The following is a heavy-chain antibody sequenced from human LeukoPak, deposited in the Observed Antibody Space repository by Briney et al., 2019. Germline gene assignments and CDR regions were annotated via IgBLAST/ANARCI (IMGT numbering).Heavy chain of an antibody. Sequence: SQTLSLTCTVSGGSISSGGYYWSWIRQPPGKGLEWIGYIYHSGSTYYNPSLKSRVTISVDRSKNQFSLKLSSVTAADTAVYYCARALLGYCSSTSCAYWDYYYYMDVWGKGTTVTVSS. D-gene: IGHD2-2*01. V-gene: IGHV4-30-2*01. CDR3: ARALLGYCSSTSCAYWDYYYYMDV. CDR1: GGSISSGGYY. CDR2: IYHSGST. J-gene: IGHJ6*03.